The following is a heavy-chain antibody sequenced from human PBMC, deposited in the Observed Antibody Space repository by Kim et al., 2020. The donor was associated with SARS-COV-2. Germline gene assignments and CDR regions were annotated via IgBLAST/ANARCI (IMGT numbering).Heavy chain of an antibody. D-gene: IGHD3-22*01. CDR2: INPNSGGT. Sequence: ASVKVSCKASGYTFTGYYMHWVRQAPGQGLEWMGWINPNSGGTNYAQKFQGRVTMTRDTSISTAYMELSRVRSDDTAVYYCARRASITMIVVVYNWFDPWGQGTLVTVSS. J-gene: IGHJ5*02. V-gene: IGHV1-2*02. CDR3: ARRASITMIVVVYNWFDP. CDR1: GYTFTGYY.